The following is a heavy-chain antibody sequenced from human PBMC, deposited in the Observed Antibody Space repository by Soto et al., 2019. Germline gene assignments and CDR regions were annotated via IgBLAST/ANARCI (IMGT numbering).Heavy chain of an antibody. D-gene: IGHD2-15*01. J-gene: IGHJ6*02. V-gene: IGHV1-18*01. CDR1: GYTFRNYG. CDR2: ISGYNGNT. CDR3: ARDRPLWELLPGEYNYYGMDV. Sequence: ASVKVSCKASGYTFRNYGISWVRQAPGRGLEWMGWISGYNGNTFYAQKVQDRVTLTTDTSTSTAYMDLRSLRSDDRAVYYCARDRPLWELLPGEYNYYGMDVWGQGTTVTVSS.